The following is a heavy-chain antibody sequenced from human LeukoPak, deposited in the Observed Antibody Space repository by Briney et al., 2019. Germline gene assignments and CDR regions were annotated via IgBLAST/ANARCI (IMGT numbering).Heavy chain of an antibody. D-gene: IGHD3-22*01. Sequence: ASVNVSCTASGYTFTSYGISWVRQAPGQGLEWMGWIIAYNGNTNYAQKLQGRVTMTTDTSTSTAYMERRSLRSDDTAVYYCASRHYYDSSGYYPHDAFDIWGQGTTVTVSS. CDR1: GYTFTSYG. CDR2: IIAYNGNT. V-gene: IGHV1-18*01. CDR3: ASRHYYDSSGYYPHDAFDI. J-gene: IGHJ3*02.